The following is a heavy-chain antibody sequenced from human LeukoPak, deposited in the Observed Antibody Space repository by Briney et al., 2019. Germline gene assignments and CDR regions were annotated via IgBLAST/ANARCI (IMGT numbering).Heavy chain of an antibody. Sequence: GGSLRLXCAASGFTCSSYWMHWVRRAPGKGLVSVSRINSDGSSTSYADSVKGRFTISRDNAKNTLYLQMNSLRAEDTAVYYCTSDYFDSSGYRYYFNYWGQGTLVTVSS. CDR2: INSDGSST. CDR3: TSDYFDSSGYRYYFNY. V-gene: IGHV3-74*01. D-gene: IGHD3-22*01. CDR1: GFTCSSYW. J-gene: IGHJ4*02.